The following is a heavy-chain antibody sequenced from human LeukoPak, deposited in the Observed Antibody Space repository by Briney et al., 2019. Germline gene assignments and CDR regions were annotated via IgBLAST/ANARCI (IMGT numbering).Heavy chain of an antibody. CDR3: AKGMDTALVTGLRPFDI. D-gene: IGHD5-18*01. J-gene: IGHJ3*02. Sequence: PAGGSLRLSCAASGFTFSSYSMNWVRQAPGKGLEWVSYISSSSSTIYYADSVKGRFTISRDNSKNTLYLQMNSLRAEGTAVYYCAKGMDTALVTGLRPFDIWGQGTMVTVSS. CDR2: ISSSSSTI. V-gene: IGHV3-48*01. CDR1: GFTFSSYS.